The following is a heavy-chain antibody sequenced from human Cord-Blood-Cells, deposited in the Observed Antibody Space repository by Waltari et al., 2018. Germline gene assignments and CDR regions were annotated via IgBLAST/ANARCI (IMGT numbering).Heavy chain of an antibody. CDR2: INHSGST. CDR3: ARGPSGFWSGYYGSWWFDP. J-gene: IGHJ5*02. D-gene: IGHD3-3*01. CDR1: GGSFSGYS. Sequence: QVQLQQWGAGLLKPSETLSLTCAVYGGSFSGYSWSWIRQPPGKGLDGIGEINHSGSTNYNPSLKSRVTISVDTSKNQFSLKLSSVTAADTAVYYCARGPSGFWSGYYGSWWFDPWGQGTLVTVSS. V-gene: IGHV4-34*01.